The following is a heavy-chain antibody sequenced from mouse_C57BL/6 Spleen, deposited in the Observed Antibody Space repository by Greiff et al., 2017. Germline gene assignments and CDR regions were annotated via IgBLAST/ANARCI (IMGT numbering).Heavy chain of an antibody. CDR2: ISYSGST. V-gene: IGHV3-1*01. J-gene: IGHJ4*01. CDR1: GYSITSGYD. CDR3: ARGGGNYVDAMDY. Sequence: EVQGVESGPGMVKPSQSLSLTCTVTGYSITSGYDWHWIRHFPGNKLEWMGYISYSGSTNYNPSLKSRISITHDTSKNHFFLKLNSVTTEDTATYYCARGGGNYVDAMDYWGQGTSVTVSS. D-gene: IGHD2-1*01.